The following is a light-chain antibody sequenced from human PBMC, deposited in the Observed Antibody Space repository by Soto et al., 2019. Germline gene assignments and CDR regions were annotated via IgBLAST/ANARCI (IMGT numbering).Light chain of an antibody. V-gene: IGKV1-39*01. CDR2: AAS. CDR3: QQSYSTPPELT. Sequence: DIQMTQSPSSLSASVGDRVTITCRASQSISSYLNWYQQKPGKAPKLLIYAASSLQSGVPSRFSGSGSGTDFTLTINSLQPEDFATYYCQQSYSTPPELTFGGGTKVEIK. J-gene: IGKJ4*01. CDR1: QSISSY.